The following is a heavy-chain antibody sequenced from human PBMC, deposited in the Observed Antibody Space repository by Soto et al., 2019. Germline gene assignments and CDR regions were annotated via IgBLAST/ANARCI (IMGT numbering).Heavy chain of an antibody. CDR2: IYYSGTT. D-gene: IGHD6-13*01. CDR3: ARQIASTWDSFHX. Sequence: SETLSLTCTVSGDSISSISHYWGWIRQPPGKGLEWIGSIYYSGTTHYNPSLKSRVIITGDSPKNQFSLKVNSVTAADTAVYYCARQIASTWDSFHXWGQGALVTVSX. CDR1: GDSISSISHY. V-gene: IGHV4-39*01. J-gene: IGHJ4*02.